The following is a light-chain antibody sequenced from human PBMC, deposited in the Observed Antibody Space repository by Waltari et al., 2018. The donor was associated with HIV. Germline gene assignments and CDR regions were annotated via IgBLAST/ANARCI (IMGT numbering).Light chain of an antibody. CDR3: QTWDTSSYF. CDR1: ILGSRY. CDR2: RDV. V-gene: IGLV3-1*01. Sequence: SYELTQPPSVSVSPGQPASIACSGDILGSRYASWYQQKPGQSPVLVIYRDVKRPSGIPERFSGSNSGNTATLTITGAQAMDEADYYCQTWDTSSYFFGSGTKVTVL. J-gene: IGLJ1*01.